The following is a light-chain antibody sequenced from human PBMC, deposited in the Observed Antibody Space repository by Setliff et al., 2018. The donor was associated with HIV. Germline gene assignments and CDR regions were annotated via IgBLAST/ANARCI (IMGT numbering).Light chain of an antibody. CDR3: SSYAITNTLP. CDR1: SSDVGGYSL. CDR2: EVR. J-gene: IGLJ1*01. V-gene: IGLV2-14*01. Sequence: QSVLTQPASMSGSPGQSITISCTGTSSDVGGYSLVSWYQQHPGKAPKLIIYEVRNRPSGVSSRFSGSKSGNTASLTISGLQTEDEADYYCSSYAITNTLPFGTGTKVTVL.